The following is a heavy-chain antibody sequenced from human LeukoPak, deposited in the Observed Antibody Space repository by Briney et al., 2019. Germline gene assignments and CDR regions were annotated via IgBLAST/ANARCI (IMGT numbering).Heavy chain of an antibody. CDR3: AGGGRVYSGALD. Sequence: ASVKVSCKASGYTFTSYDINWVRQATGQGLEWMGWMNPNSGNTGYAQKFQGRVTMTRNTSISTAYMELSSLRSEDTAVYYCAGGGRVYSGALDWGQGTLVTVSS. D-gene: IGHD5-12*01. V-gene: IGHV1-8*01. CDR2: MNPNSGNT. J-gene: IGHJ4*02. CDR1: GYTFTSYD.